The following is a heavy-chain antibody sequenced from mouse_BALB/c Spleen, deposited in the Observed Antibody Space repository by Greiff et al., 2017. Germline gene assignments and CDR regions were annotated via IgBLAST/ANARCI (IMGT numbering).Heavy chain of an antibody. J-gene: IGHJ2*01. CDR1: GFTFSSYG. CDR2: INSNGGST. V-gene: IGHV5-6-3*01. Sequence: EVMLVESGGGLVQPGGSLKLSCAASGFTFSSYGMSWVRQTPDKRLELVATINSNGGSTYYPDSVKGRFTISRDNAKNTLYLQMSSLKSEDTAMYYCARNRYGYYFDYWGQGTTLTVSS. D-gene: IGHD2-14*01. CDR3: ARNRYGYYFDY.